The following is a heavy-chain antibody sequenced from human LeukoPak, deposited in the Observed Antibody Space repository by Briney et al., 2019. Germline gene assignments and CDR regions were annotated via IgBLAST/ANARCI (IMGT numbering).Heavy chain of an antibody. V-gene: IGHV4-39*01. CDR2: IYYSGST. CDR3: ARVMIVVLAYAFDI. Sequence: SETLSLTCTVSGGSISSSSYYWGWIRQPPGKGLEWIGSIYYSGSTYYNPSLKSRVTISVDTSKNQFSRKLSSVTAADTAVYYCARVMIVVLAYAFDIWGQGTMVTVSS. D-gene: IGHD3-22*01. CDR1: GGSISSSSYY. J-gene: IGHJ3*02.